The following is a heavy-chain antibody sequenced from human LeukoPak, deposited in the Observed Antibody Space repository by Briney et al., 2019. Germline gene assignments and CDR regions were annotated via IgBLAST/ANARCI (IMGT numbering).Heavy chain of an antibody. Sequence: PGGSLRLSCAASGFTFGSYAMNWVRQAPGKGLEWVSVISGSGGSTYYADSVKGRFTISRDNSKNTLYLQMNSLRAEDTAVYYCARRGYSYGSLDYWGQGTLVTVSS. CDR1: GFTFGSYA. CDR3: ARRGYSYGSLDY. D-gene: IGHD5-18*01. CDR2: ISGSGGST. J-gene: IGHJ4*02. V-gene: IGHV3-23*01.